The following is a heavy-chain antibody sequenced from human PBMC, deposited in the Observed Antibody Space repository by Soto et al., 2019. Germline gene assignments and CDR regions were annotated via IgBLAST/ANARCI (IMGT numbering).Heavy chain of an antibody. CDR2: ISYDGSNK. CDR3: ARVGDYDILTGYYGL. Sequence: GGSLRLSCAASGFTFSSYAMHWVRQAPGKGLEWVAVISYDGSNKYYADSVKGRFTISRDNSKNTLYLQMNSLRAEDTAVYYCARVGDYDILTGYYGLWGQGTLVTVS. J-gene: IGHJ4*02. CDR1: GFTFSSYA. D-gene: IGHD3-9*01. V-gene: IGHV3-30-3*01.